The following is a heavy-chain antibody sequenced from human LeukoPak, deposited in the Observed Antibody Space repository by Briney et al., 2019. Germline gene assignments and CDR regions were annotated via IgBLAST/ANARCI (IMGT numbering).Heavy chain of an antibody. Sequence: PGGSLRLSCAASGFTFSRYWMSWVRQAPGKGLEWVANIKQDGNEKYYVDSVKGRFTISRDNAKNSLYLQMNSLTAEDTAVYYCARGYGDSIHFDYWGQGTLVTVSS. D-gene: IGHD4-17*01. CDR2: IKQDGNEK. CDR1: GFTFSRYW. CDR3: ARGYGDSIHFDY. V-gene: IGHV3-7*04. J-gene: IGHJ4*02.